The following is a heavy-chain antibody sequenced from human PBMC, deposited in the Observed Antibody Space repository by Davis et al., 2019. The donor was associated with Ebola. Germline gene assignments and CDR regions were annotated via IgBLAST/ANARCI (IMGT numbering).Heavy chain of an antibody. Sequence: SETLSLTCTVSGDSISSGSYYWSWIRQPAGKGLEWIGHIYTSGSTNYNPSLKSRVTISVDTSKNQFYLKLTSVNAADTAVYHCGRADSSSPDYWGQGTLVTVSS. CDR3: GRADSSSPDY. V-gene: IGHV4-61*09. CDR1: GDSISSGSYY. J-gene: IGHJ4*02. CDR2: IYTSGST. D-gene: IGHD6-6*01.